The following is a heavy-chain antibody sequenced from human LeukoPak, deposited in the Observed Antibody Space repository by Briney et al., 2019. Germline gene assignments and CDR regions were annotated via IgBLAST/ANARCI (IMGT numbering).Heavy chain of an antibody. Sequence: SGTLSLTCTVSGGSISSYYWSWIRQPPGKGLEWIGYIYYSGSTNYNPSLKSRVTISVDTSKNQFSLKLSSVTAADTAVYYCARGNYGDYFDYWGQGTLVTVSS. V-gene: IGHV4-59*08. J-gene: IGHJ4*02. CDR3: ARGNYGDYFDY. D-gene: IGHD4-17*01. CDR1: GGSISSYY. CDR2: IYYSGST.